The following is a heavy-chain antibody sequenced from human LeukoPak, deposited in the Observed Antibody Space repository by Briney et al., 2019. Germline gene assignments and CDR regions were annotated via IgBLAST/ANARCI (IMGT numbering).Heavy chain of an antibody. J-gene: IGHJ4*02. CDR3: VYSGDYEKGY. CDR1: GFTFSSYE. D-gene: IGHD4-17*01. CDR2: IKHDGSEK. Sequence: KSGGSLRLSCAASGFTFSSYEMNWVRQAPGKGLEWVANIKHDGSEKYYVDSVKGRFTISRDNAKNSLYLPMNSLRAEDTAVYYCVYSGDYEKGYWGQGTLVTVSS. V-gene: IGHV3-7*01.